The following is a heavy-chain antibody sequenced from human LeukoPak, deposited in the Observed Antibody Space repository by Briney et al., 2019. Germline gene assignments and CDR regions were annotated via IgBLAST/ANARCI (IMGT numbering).Heavy chain of an antibody. CDR2: IRSKADGGTT. CDR3: TRDRTGDRTDAFDI. V-gene: IGHV3-49*03. D-gene: IGHD7-27*01. CDR1: GFTFGDYA. J-gene: IGHJ3*02. Sequence: GGSLRLSCTASGFTFGDYAMTWFRQAPGKGLEWVGFIRSKADGGTTENAASVKGRFTISRDDSKSIAYLQMNSLKPEDTAVYYCTRDRTGDRTDAFDIWGQGTMVTVSS.